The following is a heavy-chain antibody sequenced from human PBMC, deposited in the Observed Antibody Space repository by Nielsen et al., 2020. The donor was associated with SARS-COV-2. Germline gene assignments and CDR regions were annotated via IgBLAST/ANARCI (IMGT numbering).Heavy chain of an antibody. CDR2: IKEDGSEE. J-gene: IGHJ2*01. CDR1: GFTFSNYW. Sequence: GESLKISCVGSGFTFSNYWMNWVRHRPGKGLEWVANIKEDGSEENYVDSVKGRFTISRDNARNSLFLQMNSLRDEDTAVYYCARDQDGGAATSNWYFDLWGRGTLVIVSS. CDR3: ARDQDGGAATSNWYFDL. D-gene: IGHD6-25*01. V-gene: IGHV3-7*01.